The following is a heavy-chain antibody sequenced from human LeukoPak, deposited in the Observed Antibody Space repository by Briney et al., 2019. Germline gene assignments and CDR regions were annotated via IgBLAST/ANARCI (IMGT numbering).Heavy chain of an antibody. V-gene: IGHV6-1*01. D-gene: IGHD2-2*01. J-gene: IGHJ5*02. CDR1: GDSVSSNSVT. CDR2: TYYRSTWYN. CDR3: ARRLTQYDCFDP. Sequence: SRTLSLTCAISGDSVSSNSVTWNWIRQSPSRGLEWLGRTYYRSTWYNDYAVSVRGRITVNPDTSKNRFSLNLNSVTPEDTAVYYCARRLTQYDCFDPWGQGILVTVSS.